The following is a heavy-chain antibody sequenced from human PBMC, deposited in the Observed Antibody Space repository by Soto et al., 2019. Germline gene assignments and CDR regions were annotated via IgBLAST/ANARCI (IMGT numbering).Heavy chain of an antibody. V-gene: IGHV3-11*01. J-gene: IGHJ6*02. CDR3: ASFYDSSGYPYYYYGMDV. D-gene: IGHD3-22*01. CDR2: ISSSGSTI. CDR1: GFTFSDYY. Sequence: GGSLRLSCAASGFTFSDYYMSWIRQAPGKGLEWVSYISSSGSTIYYADSVKGRFTISRDNAKNSLYLQMNSLRAEDTAVYYCASFYDSSGYPYYYYGMDVWGQGTTVTVFS.